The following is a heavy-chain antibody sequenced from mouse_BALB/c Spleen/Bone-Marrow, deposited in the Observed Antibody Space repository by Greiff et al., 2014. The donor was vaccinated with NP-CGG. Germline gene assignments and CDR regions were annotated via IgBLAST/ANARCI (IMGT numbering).Heavy chain of an antibody. D-gene: IGHD2-10*02. CDR1: GFTFSDYY. J-gene: IGHJ4*01. Sequence: EVHLVESGGGLVKPGGSLKLSCAASGFTFSDYYMYWVRQTPGKRLEWVATISDGGGYTYYPDSVWGRFTISRDNAKNNLYLQMSSLKSEDTAMYYCARSGERYGAMDYWGQGTSVNVFS. CDR3: ARSGERYGAMDY. V-gene: IGHV5-4*02. CDR2: ISDGGGYT.